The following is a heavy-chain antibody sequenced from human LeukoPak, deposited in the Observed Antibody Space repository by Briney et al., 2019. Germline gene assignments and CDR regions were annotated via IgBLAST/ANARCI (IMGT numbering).Heavy chain of an antibody. J-gene: IGHJ4*02. Sequence: GASVKVSCKASGYTFTSYCIHWVRQAPGQGLEWMGIINPSGGSTSYAQKFQGRVTMTRDTSTSTVYMELSSLRSEDTAVYYCARGSGEQQLVFYWGQGTLVTVSS. CDR2: INPSGGST. CDR1: GYTFTSYC. D-gene: IGHD6-13*01. V-gene: IGHV1-46*01. CDR3: ARGSGEQQLVFY.